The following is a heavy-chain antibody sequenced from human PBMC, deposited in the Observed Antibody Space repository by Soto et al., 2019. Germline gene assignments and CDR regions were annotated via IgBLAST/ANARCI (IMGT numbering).Heavy chain of an antibody. Sequence: QVQLVQSGAEVKKPGASVKVSCKASGYTFTSYGISWVRQAPGQGLEWMGWISANNGNTNYAQKLQGRVTMTTYTSTSTDYMELRSLRSDDTAVYSCARDRGSYALDYWGQGTLVTVSS. CDR2: ISANNGNT. V-gene: IGHV1-18*01. CDR3: ARDRGSYALDY. CDR1: GYTFTSYG. J-gene: IGHJ4*02. D-gene: IGHD1-26*01.